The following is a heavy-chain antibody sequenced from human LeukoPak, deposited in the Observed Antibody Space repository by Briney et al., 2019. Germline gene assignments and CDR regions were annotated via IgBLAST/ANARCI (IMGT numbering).Heavy chain of an antibody. V-gene: IGHV4-34*01. Sequence: PSGALSLSCAVSGGSFSGYYWSWIRQPPGKGLEWIVEINHSGSTNYNPCLKSRATISVDTSKNQFSLKLSSVTAADTAVYYCARVIPSLTRGYRTRFDPWGQGTLVTVSS. CDR2: INHSGST. CDR3: ARVIPSLTRGYRTRFDP. J-gene: IGHJ5*02. CDR1: GGSFSGYY. D-gene: IGHD1-1*01.